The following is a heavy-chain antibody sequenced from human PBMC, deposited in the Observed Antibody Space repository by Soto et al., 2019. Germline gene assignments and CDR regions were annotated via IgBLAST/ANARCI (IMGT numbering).Heavy chain of an antibody. CDR3: ARDRDGSSWYAFDI. D-gene: IGHD6-13*01. J-gene: IGHJ3*02. Sequence: ASVKVSCKASGGTFSSYAISWVRQAPGQGLEWMGGIIPIFGTANYAQKFQGRVTITADESTSTAYMELSRLRSDDTAVYYCARDRDGSSWYAFDIWGQGTMVTVSS. CDR2: IIPIFGTA. CDR1: GGTFSSYA. V-gene: IGHV1-69*13.